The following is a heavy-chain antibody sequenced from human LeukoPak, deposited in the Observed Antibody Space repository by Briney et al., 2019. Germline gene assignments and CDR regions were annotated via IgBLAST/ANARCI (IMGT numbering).Heavy chain of an antibody. CDR3: ARGGYYYDFDY. V-gene: IGHV4-30-4*07. D-gene: IGHD3-22*01. Sequence: SETLSLTCTVSGGSISSGGYSWSSIRQPPGKGLEWIGYIYYSGSTYYNPSLKSRVTISVDTSKNQFSLKLSSVTAADTAVYYCARGGYYYDFDYWGQGTLVTVSS. CDR2: IYYSGST. J-gene: IGHJ4*02. CDR1: GGSISSGGYS.